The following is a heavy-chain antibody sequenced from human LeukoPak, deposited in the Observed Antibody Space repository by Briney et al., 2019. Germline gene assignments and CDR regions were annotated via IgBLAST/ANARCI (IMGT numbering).Heavy chain of an antibody. J-gene: IGHJ5*02. Sequence: PSETLSLTCTVSGGSISSGSYYWTWIRQPAGKGLEWIGRVYTSGTTNYNPSLKSRVTISVDRSKNQFSLKMTSVTAADTAVYYCARDNIPVAGTGLSWFDPWGQGTLVTVSS. CDR3: ARDNIPVAGTGLSWFDP. D-gene: IGHD6-13*01. CDR1: GGSISSGSYY. V-gene: IGHV4-61*02. CDR2: VYTSGTT.